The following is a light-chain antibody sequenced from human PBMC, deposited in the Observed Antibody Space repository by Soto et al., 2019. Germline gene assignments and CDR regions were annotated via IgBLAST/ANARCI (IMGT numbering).Light chain of an antibody. CDR2: DAY. CDR1: QSFRGL. J-gene: IGKJ4*01. V-gene: IGKV3-11*01. Sequence: EVVLTQSPVTLSLSPGERATLSCRASQSFRGLLAWYQQKPGQAPRLLIYDAYNRATGIPPRFSGSGSGTDFTLTISSLQPEDFATYYCQQANTFALTFGGGTKVDI. CDR3: QQANTFALT.